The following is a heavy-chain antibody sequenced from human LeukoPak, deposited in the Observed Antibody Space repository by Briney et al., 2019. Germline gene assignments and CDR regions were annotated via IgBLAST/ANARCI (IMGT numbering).Heavy chain of an antibody. Sequence: PSETLSLTCTVSDVSMSAYQWSWVRQSPEKGLEWIGCINTKGETSYNPSLKSRVTTSVDTSKSQFSLRLTSVTAADTAVYYCARESRVFIGDGYFLDSWGPGTLITVSS. D-gene: IGHD3-22*01. CDR3: ARESRVFIGDGYFLDS. J-gene: IGHJ4*02. CDR1: DVSMSAYQ. CDR2: INTKGET. V-gene: IGHV4-4*09.